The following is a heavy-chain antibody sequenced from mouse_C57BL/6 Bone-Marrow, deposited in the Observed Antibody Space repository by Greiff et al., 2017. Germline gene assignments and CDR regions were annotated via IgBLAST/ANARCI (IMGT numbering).Heavy chain of an antibody. Sequence: DVKLVESGGDLVKPGGSLKLSCAASGFTFSSYGMSWVRQTPDKRLEWVATISSGGSYTYYPDSVKGRFTISRDNAKNTLYLQMSSLKSEDTAMYYCARRGITPYFDYWGQGTTLTVSS. CDR2: ISSGGSYT. CDR1: GFTFSSYG. V-gene: IGHV5-6*02. J-gene: IGHJ2*01. D-gene: IGHD1-1*01. CDR3: ARRGITPYFDY.